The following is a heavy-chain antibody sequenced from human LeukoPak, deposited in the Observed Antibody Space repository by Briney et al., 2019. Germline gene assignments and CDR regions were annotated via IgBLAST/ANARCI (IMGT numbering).Heavy chain of an antibody. CDR3: ARDSAPGSPFGYFDY. V-gene: IGHV4-31*03. CDR2: IYYSGST. J-gene: IGHJ4*02. Sequence: SETLSLTCTVSGASVSSGGYYWGWIRQHPGKGLEWIGYIYYSGSTYYNPSLKSRVSISVDTSKNQFSLRLTSVTAADTAVYYCARDSAPGSPFGYFDYWGQGSLVTVSS. CDR1: GASVSSGGYY. D-gene: IGHD6-13*01.